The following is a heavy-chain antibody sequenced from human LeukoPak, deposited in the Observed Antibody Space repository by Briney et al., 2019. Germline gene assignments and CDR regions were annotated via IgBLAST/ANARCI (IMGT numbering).Heavy chain of an antibody. V-gene: IGHV4-39*07. D-gene: IGHD6-13*01. Sequence: SETLSLTCSVSGDSVSKTTYYWGWIRQPPGKGLEWIGSIYYGGTTYYSPSLKSRVTISVDTSKNQFSLKLSSVTAADTAVYYCARVIAAAGDNWFDPWGQGTLVTVSS. J-gene: IGHJ5*02. CDR1: GDSVSKTTYY. CDR2: IYYGGTT. CDR3: ARVIAAAGDNWFDP.